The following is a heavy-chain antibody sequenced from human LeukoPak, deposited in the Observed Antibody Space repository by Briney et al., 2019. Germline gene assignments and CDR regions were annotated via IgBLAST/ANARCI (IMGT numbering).Heavy chain of an antibody. CDR2: VYHNGNT. CDR1: GYSISSGYY. J-gene: IGHJ4*01. CDR3: ARETSLIIYY. V-gene: IGHV4-38-2*02. Sequence: PSETLSLTCTVSGYSISSGYYWGWIRQPPGQGLEWIANVYHNGNTFYNPSLKSRVTISVDTSNNQFSLTLTSVTAADTAVYFCARETSLIIYYWGHGMLVTVSS.